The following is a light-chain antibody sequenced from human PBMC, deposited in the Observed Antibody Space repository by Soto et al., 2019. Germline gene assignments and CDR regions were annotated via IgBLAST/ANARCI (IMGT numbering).Light chain of an antibody. Sequence: DIQMTQSPSSLSASVGDRVTITCRASQSISSYLNWYQQKPGEAPKLLIYAASSLQSGVPSRFSGSESGTDFSLTISSLQPEDFATYYCQQSFTTPWTFGQGTKVDIK. J-gene: IGKJ1*01. CDR1: QSISSY. CDR3: QQSFTTPWT. V-gene: IGKV1-39*01. CDR2: AAS.